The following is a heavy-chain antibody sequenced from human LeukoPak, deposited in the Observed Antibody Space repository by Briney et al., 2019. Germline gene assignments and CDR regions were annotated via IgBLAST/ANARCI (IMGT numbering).Heavy chain of an antibody. D-gene: IGHD1-1*01. CDR1: GFTFSNYW. CDR3: TRNRGTDY. CDR2: IKGDGSEK. Sequence: PGGSLRLSCAASGFTFSNYWMNWVRQAPGKGLKWVANIKGDGSEKIYVDSVKGRFTISRDNSKNSLYLQINNLRAEDTAVYYCTRNRGTDYWGQGTLVTVSS. V-gene: IGHV3-7*01. J-gene: IGHJ4*02.